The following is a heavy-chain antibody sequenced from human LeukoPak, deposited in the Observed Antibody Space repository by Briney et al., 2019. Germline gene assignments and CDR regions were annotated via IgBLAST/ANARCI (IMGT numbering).Heavy chain of an antibody. CDR1: GFTFSNYW. Sequence: PGGSLRLSCAASGFTFSNYWMFWVRQAPGRGLEWVSYISSSSSTIYYADSVKGRFTISRDNAKNSLYLQMNSLRAEDTAVYYCARDRGGYSYGYTDYWGQGTLVTVSS. D-gene: IGHD5-18*01. V-gene: IGHV3-48*01. CDR2: ISSSSSTI. CDR3: ARDRGGYSYGYTDY. J-gene: IGHJ4*02.